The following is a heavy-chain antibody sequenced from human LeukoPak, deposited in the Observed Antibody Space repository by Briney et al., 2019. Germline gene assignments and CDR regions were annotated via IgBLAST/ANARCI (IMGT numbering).Heavy chain of an antibody. Sequence: PGGSLRLSCAASGFTFSGSAMHLVRQASGKGLEWVGRIRSKANSYATAYAASVKGRFTISRDDSKNTAYLQMNSLKTEDTAVYYCTGRGSNFDYWGQGTLVTVSS. J-gene: IGHJ4*02. CDR3: TGRGSNFDY. V-gene: IGHV3-73*01. CDR2: IRSKANSYAT. CDR1: GFTFSGSA. D-gene: IGHD2-15*01.